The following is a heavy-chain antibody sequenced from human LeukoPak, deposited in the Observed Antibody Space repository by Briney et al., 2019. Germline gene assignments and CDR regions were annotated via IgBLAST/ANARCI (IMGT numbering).Heavy chain of an antibody. Sequence: ASVKVSCKASGYTFTSYYMHWVRQAPGQGLEWMGIIKPSGASPSYAQKFQGRVTMTRDTSTGTVYMELSSLRPEDTAVYYCASSKGYHMDVWGEGTTVTIS. J-gene: IGHJ6*03. CDR1: GYTFTSYY. CDR2: IKPSGASP. CDR3: ASSKGYHMDV. V-gene: IGHV1-46*03.